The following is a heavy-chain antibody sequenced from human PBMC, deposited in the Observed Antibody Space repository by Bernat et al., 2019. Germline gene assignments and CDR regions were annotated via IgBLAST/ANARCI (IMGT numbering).Heavy chain of an antibody. CDR1: GFTFSNYA. Sequence: EVQLLESGGGLVQPGGSLRLSCAASGFTFSNYAMSWVRQAPGKGLGWVSAIGGSDGNTYYAHSEKGRFTSSRDDSKNILYLQLTSLRAEDTAVYSCSRPGGSYVFRGFDSWGQGTLVTVSS. CDR2: IGGSDGNT. D-gene: IGHD1-26*01. J-gene: IGHJ4*02. V-gene: IGHV3-23*01. CDR3: SRPGGSYVFRGFDS.